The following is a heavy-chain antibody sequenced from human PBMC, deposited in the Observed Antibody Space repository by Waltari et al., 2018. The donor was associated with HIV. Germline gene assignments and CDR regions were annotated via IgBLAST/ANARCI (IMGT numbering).Heavy chain of an antibody. J-gene: IGHJ6*02. D-gene: IGHD3-10*01. Sequence: EVQLVESGGGLVQPGGSLRLSCAASGFTFRSYWMHWVRQAPGKGLVWVSRIHSDGSSTSYADFVKGRFTISRDNAKNTLYLQRNSLRAEDTAVYYCARREATGVRGVYYYGRDVWGQGTTVTVSS. CDR1: GFTFRSYW. CDR3: ARREATGVRGVYYYGRDV. V-gene: IGHV3-74*01. CDR2: IHSDGSST.